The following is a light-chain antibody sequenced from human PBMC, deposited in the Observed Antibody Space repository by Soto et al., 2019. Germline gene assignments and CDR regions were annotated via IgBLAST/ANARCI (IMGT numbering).Light chain of an antibody. CDR2: EVS. J-gene: IGLJ2*01. V-gene: IGLV2-8*01. Sequence: QSALTQPPSASGSPGQSVTISCTGTSSDVGGYNSVSWYQQHPGKAPKVMIYEVSKRPSGVPDRFSGSKSGNTASLTVSGLQAEDEADYYCSSYAGSNNLLFGGGTQLTVL. CDR1: SSDVGGYNS. CDR3: SSYAGSNNLL.